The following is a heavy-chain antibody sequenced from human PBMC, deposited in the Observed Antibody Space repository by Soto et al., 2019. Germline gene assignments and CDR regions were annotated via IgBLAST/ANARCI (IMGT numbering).Heavy chain of an antibody. CDR1: GFTFSGSA. V-gene: IGHV3-73*01. J-gene: IGHJ4*02. CDR2: IRSKANSYAT. CDR3: AHFDWFIDY. D-gene: IGHD3-9*01. Sequence: GGSLRLSCAASGFTFSGSAIHWVRQASGKGLEWVGRIRSKANSYATEYDASVKGRFIISRDDSKNTAYLQMNSLKTEDTAVYYCAHFDWFIDYWGQGTLVTVSS.